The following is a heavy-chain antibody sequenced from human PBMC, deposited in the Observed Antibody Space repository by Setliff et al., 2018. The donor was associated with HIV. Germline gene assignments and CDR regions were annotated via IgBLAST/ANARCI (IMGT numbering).Heavy chain of an antibody. CDR2: INWNGGST. CDR1: GFTFDDYG. Sequence: GGSLRLSCAASGFTFDDYGMSWVRQAPGKGLEWVSGINWNGGSTGYADSVKGRFTISRDNAKNSRYLQMNSLRAEDTALYHCARDPWELHPRGYYHYYMDVWGRETTVTVSS. CDR3: ARDPWELHPRGYYHYYMDV. J-gene: IGHJ6*03. V-gene: IGHV3-20*01. D-gene: IGHD1-26*01.